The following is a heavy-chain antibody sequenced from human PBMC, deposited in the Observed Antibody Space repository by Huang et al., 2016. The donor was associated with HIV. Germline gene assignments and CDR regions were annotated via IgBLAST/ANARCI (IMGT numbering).Heavy chain of an antibody. Sequence: EVQLVQSGAEVKKPGESLKISCKGSGYRFRSNWIGWVRQMPGKGRDGMGIIDPGDSDTRYIPSFQGQVTISADKSINTAYLQWSSLKASDTAMYYCARLIGSPSFYYGLDVWGQGTTVTVSS. CDR3: ARLIGSPSFYYGLDV. CDR1: GYRFRSNW. D-gene: IGHD3-10*01. J-gene: IGHJ6*02. V-gene: IGHV5-51*01. CDR2: IDPGDSDT.